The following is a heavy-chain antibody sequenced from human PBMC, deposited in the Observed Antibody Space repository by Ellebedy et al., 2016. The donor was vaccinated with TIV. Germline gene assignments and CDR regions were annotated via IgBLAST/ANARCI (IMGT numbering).Heavy chain of an antibody. CDR3: AKLDNSGYYYGRLDY. D-gene: IGHD3-22*01. J-gene: IGHJ4*02. Sequence: GESLKISCAASGFTFRNFAMTWVRQAPGKGLEWVSSISSSGVSSDYADSVRGRVTISRDNSKSTLYLQMDSLRADDSAEYYCAKLDNSGYYYGRLDYWGQGTLVTVSS. CDR1: GFTFRNFA. V-gene: IGHV3-23*01. CDR2: ISSSGVSS.